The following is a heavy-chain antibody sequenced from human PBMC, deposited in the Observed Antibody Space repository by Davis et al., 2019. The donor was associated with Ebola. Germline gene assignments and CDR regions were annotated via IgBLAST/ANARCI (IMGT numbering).Heavy chain of an antibody. CDR3: ARLRLRYYGMDV. Sequence: AASVKVSCKASGGTFSSYAISWVRQAPGQGLEWMGRIIPILGIANYAQKFQGRVTMTRDTSTSTVYMELSSLRSEDTAVYYCARLRLRYYGMDVWGQGTTVTVSS. J-gene: IGHJ6*02. CDR2: IIPILGIA. V-gene: IGHV1-69*04. CDR1: GGTFSSYA.